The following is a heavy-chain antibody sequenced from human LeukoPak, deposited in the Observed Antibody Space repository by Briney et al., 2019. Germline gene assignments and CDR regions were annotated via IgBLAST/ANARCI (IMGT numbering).Heavy chain of an antibody. CDR3: AKGSYGSGSYYYFDY. CDR1: GLTFSGYH. D-gene: IGHD3-10*01. Sequence: PGGSLRLSCAASGLTFSGYHMSWIRQAPGKGLEWVSHISDNGRTKYYANSVQGRFTVSRDNAKNSLYLQMNSLRADDTAVYYCAKGSYGSGSYYYFDYWGQGTLVTVSS. CDR2: ISDNGRTK. J-gene: IGHJ4*02. V-gene: IGHV3-11*01.